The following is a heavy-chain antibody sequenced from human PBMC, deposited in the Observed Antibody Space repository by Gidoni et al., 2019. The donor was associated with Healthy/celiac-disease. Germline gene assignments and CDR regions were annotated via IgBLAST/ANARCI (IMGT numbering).Heavy chain of an antibody. Sequence: QVQRVESGGGVVQPGRSRRLSCAASGFAFSSYGMHWCRPAPGTGGEWGSGIWYDGSNKYYADSGKGRFTISRDNSNNTLYLQMNSLRAEDTAVYYCAREEKWELLDAFDIWGQGTMVTVPS. J-gene: IGHJ3*02. CDR2: IWYDGSNK. CDR3: AREEKWELLDAFDI. CDR1: GFAFSSYG. D-gene: IGHD1-26*01. V-gene: IGHV3-33*01.